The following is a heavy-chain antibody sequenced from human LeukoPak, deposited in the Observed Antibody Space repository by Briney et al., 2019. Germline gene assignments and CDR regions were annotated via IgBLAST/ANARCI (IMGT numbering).Heavy chain of an antibody. CDR1: GFTFSSYA. Sequence: PGGSLRLSCAASGFTFSSYAMSWVRQAPGKGLERVSAISGSGGSTYYADSVKGRFTISRDNSKNTLYLQMNSLRAEDTAVYYCATAGYCSSTSCYRGSQDAFDIWGQGTMVTVSS. CDR3: ATAGYCSSTSCYRGSQDAFDI. V-gene: IGHV3-23*01. CDR2: ISGSGGST. J-gene: IGHJ3*02. D-gene: IGHD2-2*02.